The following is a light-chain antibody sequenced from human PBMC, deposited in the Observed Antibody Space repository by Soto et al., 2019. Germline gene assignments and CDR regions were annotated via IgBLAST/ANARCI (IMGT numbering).Light chain of an antibody. Sequence: EIVLTQSPGTVSLSPGERATLSCRASQSVSSSKLAWYQQKPGQAPRLLIYGVSSRVTGIPERFSGSGSGTDFTLTISRLELEDFAVYYCQHYGSAPPFTFGPGTTVDIK. CDR2: GVS. V-gene: IGKV3-20*01. J-gene: IGKJ3*01. CDR1: QSVSSSK. CDR3: QHYGSAPPFT.